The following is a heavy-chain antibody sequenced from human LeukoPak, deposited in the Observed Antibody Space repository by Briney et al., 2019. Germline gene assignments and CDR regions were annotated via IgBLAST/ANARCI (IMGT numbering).Heavy chain of an antibody. Sequence: PGRSLRLSCAAPGFTFSSSGMHWVRQAPGKGLEWVAVISYDGSNKYYADSGKGRFTISRDSSKNTLYLQMNSVRAEDTAVYYCAKPRGSGSYLGLAAFDIWGQGTMVTVSS. J-gene: IGHJ3*02. CDR3: AKPRGSGSYLGLAAFDI. D-gene: IGHD3-10*01. V-gene: IGHV3-30*18. CDR2: ISYDGSNK. CDR1: GFTFSSSG.